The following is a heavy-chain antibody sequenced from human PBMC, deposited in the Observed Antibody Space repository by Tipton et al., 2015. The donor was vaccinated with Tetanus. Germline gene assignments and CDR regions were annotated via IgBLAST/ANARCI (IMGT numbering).Heavy chain of an antibody. J-gene: IGHJ3*01. CDR2: IYYGGST. V-gene: IGHV4-39*01. CDR1: GDSISSSRYY. D-gene: IGHD2-21*01. CDR3: ARRSHIGAPV. Sequence: LRLSCTVTGDSISSSRYYWGWVRQAPGKGLEWVGSIYYGGSTYFNPSLRSRGTISIDTSRNQFSLQLSSVTAADTALYFCARRSHIGAPVWGQGTLVTVAS.